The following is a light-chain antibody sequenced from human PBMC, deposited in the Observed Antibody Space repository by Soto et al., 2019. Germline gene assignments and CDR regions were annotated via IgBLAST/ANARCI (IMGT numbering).Light chain of an antibody. CDR1: RSVDSH. J-gene: IGKJ1*01. CDR2: DAS. V-gene: IGKV3-11*01. Sequence: EVVLTQSPATLSLSPGETATLSCRASRSVDSHLAWYQHKPGQAPRLLTYDASRRASGTPDRFSGSGSGTDYTLTISRLEPEDFGVYYCQQYGTSPQTFGQGTKVDIK. CDR3: QQYGTSPQT.